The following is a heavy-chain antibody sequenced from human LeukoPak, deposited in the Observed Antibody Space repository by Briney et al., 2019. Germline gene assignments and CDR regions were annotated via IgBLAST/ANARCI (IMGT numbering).Heavy chain of an antibody. CDR1: GYTFTSYG. Sequence: ASVKVSCKASGYTFTSYGISWVRQAPGQGLEWMGWISAYNGNTNYAQKLQGRVTMTTDTSTSTAYMELRSLRSDDTAVYYCARDQGYSYGQGASDWFDPWGQGTLVTVSS. D-gene: IGHD5-18*01. CDR3: ARDQGYSYGQGASDWFDP. V-gene: IGHV1-18*01. J-gene: IGHJ5*02. CDR2: ISAYNGNT.